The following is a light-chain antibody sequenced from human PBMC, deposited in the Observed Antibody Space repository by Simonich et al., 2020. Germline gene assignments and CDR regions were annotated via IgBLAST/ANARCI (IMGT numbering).Light chain of an antibody. CDR1: SRDVGGYNY. V-gene: IGLV2-14*01. J-gene: IGLJ3*02. Sequence: QSALTQPASVSGSPGQSITISCTGTSRDVGGYNYVSWYQQHPGKAPKLMIYDVSKRPTGVSKRFSGSKSGNTASLTISGLQAEDEADYYCSSYTSSSTWVFGGGTKLTVL. CDR3: SSYTSSSTWV. CDR2: DVS.